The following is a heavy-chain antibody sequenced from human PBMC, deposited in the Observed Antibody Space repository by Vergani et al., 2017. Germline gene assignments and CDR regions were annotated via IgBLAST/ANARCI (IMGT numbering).Heavy chain of an antibody. CDR1: GGSISSSSYY. D-gene: IGHD3-22*01. J-gene: IGHJ4*02. V-gene: IGHV4-39*07. CDR2: IYYSGST. Sequence: QLQLQESGPGLVKPSETLSLTCTVSGGSISSSSYYWGWIRQPPGKGLEWIGSIYYSGSTNYNPSLKSRVTISVDTAKNQFSRKLSYVTAADTAVYYCAGGINFWYYYDSSGYYFDYWGQGTLVTVSS. CDR3: AGGINFWYYYDSSGYYFDY.